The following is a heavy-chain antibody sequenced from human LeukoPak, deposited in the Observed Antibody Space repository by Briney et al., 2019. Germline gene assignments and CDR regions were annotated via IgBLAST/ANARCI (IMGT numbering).Heavy chain of an antibody. CDR1: GFTFSSYS. D-gene: IGHD2-2*01. CDR2: ISSSSYI. Sequence: GGSLRLSCAASGFTFSSYSMNWVRQAPGKGLEWVSSISSSSYIYYADSVKGRFTISRDNAKNSLYLQMNSLSAEDTAVYYCAKDSSTSGNFDYWGQGTLVTVSS. J-gene: IGHJ4*02. CDR3: AKDSSTSGNFDY. V-gene: IGHV3-21*01.